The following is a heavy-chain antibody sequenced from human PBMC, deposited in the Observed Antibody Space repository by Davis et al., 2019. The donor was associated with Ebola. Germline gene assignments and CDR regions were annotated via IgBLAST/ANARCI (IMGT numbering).Heavy chain of an antibody. Sequence: HSQTLSLTCAISGDSVSSGGWNWIRQSPSSGLEWLGRTYYSSKWYNDYAVSVKSRITMNPDTSKNQFSLQLNSVTPEDTALYYCARGWLRAGMDVWGEGTTVTVSS. CDR2: TYYSSKWYN. CDR3: ARGWLRAGMDV. V-gene: IGHV6-1*01. J-gene: IGHJ6*04. CDR1: GDSVSSGG. D-gene: IGHD5-18*01.